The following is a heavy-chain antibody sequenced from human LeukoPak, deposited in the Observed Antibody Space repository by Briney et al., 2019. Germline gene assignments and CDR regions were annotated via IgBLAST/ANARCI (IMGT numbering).Heavy chain of an antibody. CDR3: ARDLDGYSILDY. Sequence: GGSLRLSCAASGFTFSSYEMNWVRQAPGKGLEWVSYISSSGSTIYYADSVKGRFTISRDNAKNTLYLQMNSLRAEDTAVYYCARDLDGYSILDYWGQGTLVTVSS. V-gene: IGHV3-48*03. D-gene: IGHD5-24*01. J-gene: IGHJ4*02. CDR2: ISSSGSTI. CDR1: GFTFSSYE.